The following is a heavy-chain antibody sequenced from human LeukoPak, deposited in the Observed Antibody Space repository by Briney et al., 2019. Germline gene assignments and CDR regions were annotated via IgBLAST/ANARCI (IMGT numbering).Heavy chain of an antibody. J-gene: IGHJ6*02. CDR2: IVPIFGTA. V-gene: IGHV1-69*13. CDR3: ARGMTYYYYYGGDV. Sequence: ASVKVSCKVSGGTFSSYAISWVRQAPGQGLEWMGGIVPIFGTANYAQKFQGRVTITADESTSTAYMELSSLRSEDTAVYYCARGMTYYYYYGGDVWGQGTTVTVSS. CDR1: GGTFSSYA.